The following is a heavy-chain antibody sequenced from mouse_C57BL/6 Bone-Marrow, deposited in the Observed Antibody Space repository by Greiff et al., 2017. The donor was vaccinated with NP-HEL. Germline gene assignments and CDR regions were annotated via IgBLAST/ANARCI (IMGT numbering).Heavy chain of an antibody. D-gene: IGHD3-3*01. CDR2: IDPSDSYT. CDR3: ARGGTPFYYFDY. Sequence: QVQLKQPGAELVMPGASVKLSCKASGYTFTSYWMHWVKQRPGQGLEWIGEIDPSDSYTNYNQKFKGKSTLTVDKSSSTAYMQLSSLTSEDSAVYYCARGGTPFYYFDYWGQGTTLTVSS. CDR1: GYTFTSYW. V-gene: IGHV1-69*01. J-gene: IGHJ2*01.